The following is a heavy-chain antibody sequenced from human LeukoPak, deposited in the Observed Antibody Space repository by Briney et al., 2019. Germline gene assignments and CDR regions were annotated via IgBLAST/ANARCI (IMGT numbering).Heavy chain of an antibody. V-gene: IGHV1-8*02. J-gene: IGHJ4*02. CDR3: ARFRDYGGGEFDY. D-gene: IGHD4-23*01. CDR1: GYTFTSYG. Sequence: GASVKVSCKASGYTFTSYGINWVRQATGQGLEWMGWMNPNSGNTGYAQKFQGRVTMTRNTSISTAYMELSSLRSEDTAVYYRARFRDYGGGEFDYWGRGTLVTVSS. CDR2: MNPNSGNT.